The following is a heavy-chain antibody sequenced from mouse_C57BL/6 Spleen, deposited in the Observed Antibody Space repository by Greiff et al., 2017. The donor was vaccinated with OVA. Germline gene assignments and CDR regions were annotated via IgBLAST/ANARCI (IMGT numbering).Heavy chain of an antibody. CDR2: IDPETGGT. V-gene: IGHV1-15*01. CDR1: GYTFTDYE. CDR3: TRIRWLLLAMDY. J-gene: IGHJ4*01. D-gene: IGHD2-3*01. Sequence: QVQLQQSGAELVRPGASVTLSCKASGYTFTDYEMHWVKQTPVHGLEWIGAIDPETGGTAYNQKFKGKAILTADKSSSTAYMELRSLTSEDSAVYYWTRIRWLLLAMDYWGQGTSVTVSS.